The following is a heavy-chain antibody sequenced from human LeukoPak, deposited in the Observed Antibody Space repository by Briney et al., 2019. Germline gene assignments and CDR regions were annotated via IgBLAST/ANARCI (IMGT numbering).Heavy chain of an antibody. Sequence: GGSLRLSCAASGFTFSDYCMSWIRQAPGKGLEWVAYICTASDNTNYADSVKGRFTISRDNAKNSMSLQMNSLRAEDTAVYYCARDPLLWFGELLDGYFDYWGQGTLVTVSS. D-gene: IGHD3-10*01. CDR2: ICTASDNT. CDR3: ARDPLLWFGELLDGYFDY. J-gene: IGHJ4*02. V-gene: IGHV3-11*06. CDR1: GFTFSDYC.